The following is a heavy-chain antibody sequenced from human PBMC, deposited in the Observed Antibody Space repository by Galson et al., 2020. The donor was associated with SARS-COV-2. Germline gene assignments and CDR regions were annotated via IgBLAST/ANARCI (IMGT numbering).Heavy chain of an antibody. D-gene: IGHD2-2*02. Sequence: ASVKVSCKPSGYTFSSYGITWVRQAPGQGLELMGWISAYRGNTNYAQKFQGRVSMTMDTSTSTAYMELRGLRSDDTAIYYCARGQTVYCSSTSCYNYFDYWGQGTLVTVSS. CDR3: ARGQTVYCSSTSCYNYFDY. CDR2: ISAYRGNT. V-gene: IGHV1-18*04. CDR1: GYTFSSYG. J-gene: IGHJ4*02.